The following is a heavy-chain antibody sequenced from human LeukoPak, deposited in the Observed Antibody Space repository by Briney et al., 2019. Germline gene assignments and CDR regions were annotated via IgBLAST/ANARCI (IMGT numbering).Heavy chain of an antibody. CDR3: SRGLDSRKLGY. CDR1: GDSFQGDDQE. V-gene: IGHV4-31*03. Sequence: TLTLTCSVSGDSFQGDDQEGDWIRQSPGKGLEWIGSIHPSGRLYNNPSLESRVTISIDTSKNQFSLNLNSVTAADTAVYFCSRGLDSRKLGYWGQGTLVTVSS. J-gene: IGHJ4*02. CDR2: IHPSGRL. D-gene: IGHD3-22*01.